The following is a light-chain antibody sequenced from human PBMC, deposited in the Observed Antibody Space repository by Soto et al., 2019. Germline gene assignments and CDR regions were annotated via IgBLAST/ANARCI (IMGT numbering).Light chain of an antibody. CDR3: QQYNNWPPWT. CDR1: QSVGSY. V-gene: IGKV3-15*01. Sequence: ERVMTQSPVTLSVSPGERATLSCRASQSVGSYLAWYQQKPGQATRLLIYGASTRATGIPARFSGSGSGTEFTLTISSLRSEDFAIYYCQQYNNWPPWTFGQGTKVDIK. J-gene: IGKJ1*01. CDR2: GAS.